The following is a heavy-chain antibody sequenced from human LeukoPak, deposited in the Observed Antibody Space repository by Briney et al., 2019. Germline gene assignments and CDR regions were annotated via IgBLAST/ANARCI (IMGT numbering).Heavy chain of an antibody. V-gene: IGHV4-38-2*01. J-gene: IGHJ3*01. D-gene: IGHD2-2*01. CDR3: ARNIVVVPTVTGAFDV. Sequence: SETLSLTCAVSGYSISSGYYWGWIRQPPGKGLEWIRSIYHSGSTYYNPSLKSRVTISVDTSKNQFSLKLSSVTAADTAMYYCARNIVVVPTVTGAFDVWGQGIMVTVSS. CDR2: IYHSGST. CDR1: GYSISSGYY.